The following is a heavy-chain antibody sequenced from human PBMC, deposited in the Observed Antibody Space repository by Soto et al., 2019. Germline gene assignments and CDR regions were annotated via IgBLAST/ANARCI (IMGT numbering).Heavy chain of an antibody. V-gene: IGHV3-64D*06. J-gene: IGHJ4*02. Sequence: EVQLVESGGGLVQPGGSLRLSCSASGFTFSSYPMHWVRQAPGKGLEYVSAISSDGGTTYYPDSVKGRFAISRDISKNSLYLQMSSLRAEDTSVYYCVREGGVVRGVYGYWGQGTLVTVSS. CDR2: ISSDGGTT. CDR1: GFTFSSYP. D-gene: IGHD3-10*01. CDR3: VREGGVVRGVYGY.